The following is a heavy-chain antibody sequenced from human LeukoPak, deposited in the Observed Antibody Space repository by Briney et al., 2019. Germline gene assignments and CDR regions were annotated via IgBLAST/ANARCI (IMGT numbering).Heavy chain of an antibody. CDR2: MNPNSGNT. CDR3: ARSSVVVPAAPDY. V-gene: IGHV1-8*03. D-gene: IGHD2-2*01. Sequence: PWAPVKVSCKASGYTFTSYDINWVRQATGQGLEWMGWMNPNSGNTGYAQKFQGRVTITRNTSISTAYMELSSLRSEDTAVYYCARSSVVVPAAPDYWGQGTLVTVSS. J-gene: IGHJ4*02. CDR1: GYTFTSYD.